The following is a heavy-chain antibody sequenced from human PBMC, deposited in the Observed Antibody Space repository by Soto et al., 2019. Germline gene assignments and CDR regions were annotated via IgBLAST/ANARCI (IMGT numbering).Heavy chain of an antibody. CDR3: AKDPSEAVWDWYFDL. CDR1: GFTFSSYG. Sequence: QVQLVESGGGVVQPGRSLRLSCAASGFTFSSYGMHWVRQAPGKGLEWVAVISYDGSNKYYADSVKGRFTISRDNSKNTLYLQMNSLRAEDTAVYYCAKDPSEAVWDWYFDLWGRGTLVTVSS. J-gene: IGHJ2*01. V-gene: IGHV3-30*18. CDR2: ISYDGSNK. D-gene: IGHD1-20*01.